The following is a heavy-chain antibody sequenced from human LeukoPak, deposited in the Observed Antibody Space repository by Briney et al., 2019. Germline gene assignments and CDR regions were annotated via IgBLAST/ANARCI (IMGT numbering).Heavy chain of an antibody. V-gene: IGHV3-30-3*01. CDR3: ARTYNSGWFVLDY. Sequence: GGSLRLSCAVSGLTFSSYAMHWVRQAPGKGLEWVAVISYDGSNKYYADSVKGRFTISRDNSKNTLYLQMNSLRAEDTALYYCARTYNSGWFVLDYWGQGTLVTVSS. D-gene: IGHD6-19*01. J-gene: IGHJ4*02. CDR1: GLTFSSYA. CDR2: ISYDGSNK.